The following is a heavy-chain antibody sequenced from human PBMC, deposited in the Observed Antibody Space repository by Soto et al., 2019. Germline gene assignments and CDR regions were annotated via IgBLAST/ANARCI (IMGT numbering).Heavy chain of an antibody. V-gene: IGHV1-8*01. J-gene: IGHJ5*02. CDR1: GYTFTSYD. Sequence: ASVKVSCKASGYTFTSYDINWVRQATGQGLEWMGWMNTNSGNKGYAQKFQGRVTMTMDTSITTAYMELNSLTSEDTAVYYCARVPASLDPWGQGTLVTVSS. CDR2: MNTNSGNK. CDR3: ARVPASLDP.